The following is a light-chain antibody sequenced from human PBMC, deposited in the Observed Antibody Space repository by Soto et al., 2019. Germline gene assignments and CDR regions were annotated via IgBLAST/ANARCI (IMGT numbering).Light chain of an antibody. J-gene: IGLJ3*02. CDR1: TGYD. V-gene: IGLV1-40*01. CDR3: PSYDSSLSGWV. Sequence: QSVLTQPPSVSGAPGQRVTISCTGSTGYDVHWYQQFPGTAPKLLIHDNSIRPSGVPDRFSGSKSGTSASLAITGLQAEDESDYYCPSYDSSLSGWVFGGGTKLTVL. CDR2: DNS.